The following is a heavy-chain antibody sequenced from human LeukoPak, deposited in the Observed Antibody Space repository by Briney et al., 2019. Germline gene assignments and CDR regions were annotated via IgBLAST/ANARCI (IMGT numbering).Heavy chain of an antibody. CDR1: GGSISSGGYY. J-gene: IGHJ4*02. Sequence: PSETLSLTCTVSGGSISSGGYYWSWIRQHPGKGLEWIGYIYYSGSTYYNPSLKSRVTISVDTSKNQFSLKLSSVTAADTAVYYCASQGRYCTNGVCGYFDYWGQGTLVTVSS. CDR3: ASQGRYCTNGVCGYFDY. D-gene: IGHD2-8*01. CDR2: IYYSGST. V-gene: IGHV4-31*03.